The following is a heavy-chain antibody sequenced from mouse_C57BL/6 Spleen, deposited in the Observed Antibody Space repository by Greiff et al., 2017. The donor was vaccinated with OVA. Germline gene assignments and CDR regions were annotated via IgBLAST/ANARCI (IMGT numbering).Heavy chain of an antibody. CDR1: GYTFTIYW. V-gene: IGHV1-64*01. D-gene: IGHD1-1*01. Sequence: QVQLQQPGAELVKPGASVKLSCKASGYTFTIYWMHWVKQRPGQGLEWIGMIHPNSGSTNYNEKFKSKATLTVDKSSSTAYMQLSSLTSEDSAVYYCAIYYYGSSSHWYFDVWGTGTTVTVSS. J-gene: IGHJ1*03. CDR2: IHPNSGST. CDR3: AIYYYGSSSHWYFDV.